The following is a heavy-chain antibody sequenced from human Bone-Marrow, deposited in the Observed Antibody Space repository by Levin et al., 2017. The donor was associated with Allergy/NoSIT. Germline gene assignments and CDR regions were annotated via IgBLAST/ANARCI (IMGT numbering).Heavy chain of an antibody. V-gene: IGHV3-21*01. J-gene: IGHJ6*02. CDR1: GFDFKTYC. Sequence: GESLKISCSSSGFDFKTYCMDWVRQAPGKGLEWLASITTAGTYIYYADSVKGRFTISRDNAKNSLYLHMNSLRAEDTAVYYCARGYGLEQFYYYGMDLWGQGTTVTVSS. CDR3: ARGYGLEQFYYYGMDL. D-gene: IGHD1/OR15-1a*01. CDR2: ITTAGTYI.